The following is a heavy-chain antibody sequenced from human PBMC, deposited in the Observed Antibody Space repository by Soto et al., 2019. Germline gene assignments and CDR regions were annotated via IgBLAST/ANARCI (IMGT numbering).Heavy chain of an antibody. J-gene: IGHJ2*01. V-gene: IGHV2-5*02. CDR1: GFSLTTSGVG. CDR2: IYWDDDK. D-gene: IGHD3-22*01. CDR3: AHVLRRDSSGFYWYFDL. Sequence: QITLKESGPTLVKPTQTLTLTCTFSGFSLTTSGVGVGWIRQPPGKALEWLALIYWDDDKRYSPSLKSRLTITKDTSKNQVVLTMTNMDPVDTATYYCAHVLRRDSSGFYWYFDLWGRGTLVTVSS.